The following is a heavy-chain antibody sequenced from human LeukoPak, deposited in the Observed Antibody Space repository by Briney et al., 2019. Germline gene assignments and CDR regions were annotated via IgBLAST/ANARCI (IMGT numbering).Heavy chain of an antibody. Sequence: GGSLRLSCAASGFIFSSQFMSWVRQAPGKGLEWVSSVRGGGGSTYYADSVKGRFTISRDNSKNTLYLQMSSLRAEDTAVYYCGKHPSGGWFHYFDYWGQGILVTVSS. CDR3: GKHPSGGWFHYFDY. CDR2: VRGGGGST. J-gene: IGHJ4*02. D-gene: IGHD6-19*01. CDR1: GFIFSSQF. V-gene: IGHV3-23*01.